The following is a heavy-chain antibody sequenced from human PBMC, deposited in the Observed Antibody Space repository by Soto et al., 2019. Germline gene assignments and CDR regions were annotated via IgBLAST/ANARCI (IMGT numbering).Heavy chain of an antibody. CDR1: GFTFNTNA. CDR3: TKGTGYLSMDA. V-gene: IGHV3-23*01. J-gene: IGHJ6*02. Sequence: GSLRLSCAASGFTFNTNAMSWVRQAPGKGLEWVSSISGTGSRTYYADSVKGRFTIARDNSKNTVSLQMNNLRAEDTGLYYCTKGTGYLSMDAWGQGTTVTVSS. D-gene: IGHD6-25*01. CDR2: ISGTGSRT.